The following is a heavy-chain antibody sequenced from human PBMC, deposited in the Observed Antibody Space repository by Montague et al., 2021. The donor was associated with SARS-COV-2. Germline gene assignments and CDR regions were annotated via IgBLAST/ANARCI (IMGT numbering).Heavy chain of an antibody. CDR2: TYYRSKWNN. J-gene: IGHJ6*02. Sequence: CPIPGDTVSSNSATWNWVRQSPSRGLEWLGRTYYRSKWNNDYAVSVRGRVTINPDTSKNQFSLQLNSVTPEDTAIYYCTSGREGNYNVMDVWGQGTTVTVSS. CDR3: TSGREGNYNVMDV. D-gene: IGHD1-1*01. V-gene: IGHV6-1*01. CDR1: GDTVSSNSAT.